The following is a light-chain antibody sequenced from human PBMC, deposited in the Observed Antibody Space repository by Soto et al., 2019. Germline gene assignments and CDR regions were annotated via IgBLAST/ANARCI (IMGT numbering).Light chain of an antibody. CDR1: QSVSNF. J-gene: IGKJ5*01. V-gene: IGKV3-11*01. CDR3: QQRSNLIT. Sequence: EIVLTQSPAPLSVSPGERATLSCRASQSVSNFLGWYQQKPGQAPRLLIYDASNRATGIPARFSGSGSGTDFTLTISSLEPEDFAVYYCQQRSNLITFGQGTRLEI. CDR2: DAS.